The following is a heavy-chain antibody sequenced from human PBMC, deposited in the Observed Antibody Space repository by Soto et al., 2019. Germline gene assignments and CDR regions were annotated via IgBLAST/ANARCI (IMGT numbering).Heavy chain of an antibody. D-gene: IGHD2-21*02. Sequence: SVKVSCKASGGTFSNHAISWVRQAPGQGLEWVGGIIPMFPTADYAQRFQGRVTITADDSTTTVYMELSGLRSEDTAMYYCARDDATYCGGDCHRYFYYGMDVWGQGATVTVSS. CDR2: IIPMFPTA. CDR3: ARDDATYCGGDCHRYFYYGMDV. J-gene: IGHJ6*02. CDR1: GGTFSNHA. V-gene: IGHV1-69*13.